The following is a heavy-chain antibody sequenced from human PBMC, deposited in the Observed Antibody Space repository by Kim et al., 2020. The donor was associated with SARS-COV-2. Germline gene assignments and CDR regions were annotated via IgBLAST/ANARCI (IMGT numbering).Heavy chain of an antibody. CDR3: ARYSQAGVGDY. D-gene: IGHD2-21*01. J-gene: IGHJ4*02. Sequence: TFYNPALKSRGTISVDTSKNQFSLKLSSVTAADTAVDYCARYSQAGVGDYWGQGTLVTVSS. V-gene: IGHV4-31*02. CDR2: T.